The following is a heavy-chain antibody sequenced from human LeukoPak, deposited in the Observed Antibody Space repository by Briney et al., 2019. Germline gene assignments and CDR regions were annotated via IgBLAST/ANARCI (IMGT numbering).Heavy chain of an antibody. D-gene: IGHD3/OR15-3a*01. CDR3: ARVGLGYTPSDY. CDR1: EFTFSDYY. Sequence: KPGGSLRLSCVASEFTFSDYYMSWIRQAPGKGLEWVSYISSSGSTIYYADSVKGRFTTSRDNAKNSLYLQMNSLRADDTAVYYCARVGLGYTPSDYWGQGTLVTVSS. CDR2: ISSSGSTI. V-gene: IGHV3-11*01. J-gene: IGHJ4*02.